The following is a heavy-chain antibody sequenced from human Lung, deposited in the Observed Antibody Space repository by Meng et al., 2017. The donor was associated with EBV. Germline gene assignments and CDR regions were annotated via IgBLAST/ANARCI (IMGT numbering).Heavy chain of an antibody. CDR1: XXXFSNNG. CDR3: AREEMLAGSVYWAYYFDN. D-gene: IGHD5/OR15-5a*01. CDR2: ISAYSGDT. V-gene: IGHV1-18*01. J-gene: IGHJ4*02. Sequence: QVQLVQSGAEVKKPXASXKVSGXASXXXFSNNGISWVRQAPGQGLEWMGWISAYSGDTKYAQKFQDRVTMTTDTSTSTAYMELRSLTSDDTAMYYCAREEMLAGSVYWAYYFDNWGQGTMVTVSS.